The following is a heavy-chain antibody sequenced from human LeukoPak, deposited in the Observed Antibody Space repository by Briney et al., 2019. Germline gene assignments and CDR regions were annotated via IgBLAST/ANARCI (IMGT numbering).Heavy chain of an antibody. CDR3: ARASYYYDSSGPLS. V-gene: IGHV3-21*01. J-gene: IGHJ4*02. CDR2: ISSSSSYI. CDR1: GFTFSSYS. Sequence: GGSLRLSRAASGFTFSSYSMNWVRQAPGKGLEWVSSISSSSSYIYYADSVKGRFTISRDNAKNSLYLQMNSLRAEDTAVYYCARASYYYDSSGPLSWGQGTLVAVSS. D-gene: IGHD3-22*01.